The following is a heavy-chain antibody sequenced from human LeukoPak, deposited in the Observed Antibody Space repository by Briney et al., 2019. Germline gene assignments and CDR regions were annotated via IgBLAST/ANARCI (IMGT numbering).Heavy chain of an antibody. J-gene: IGHJ6*02. CDR1: GGSFSGDY. CDR2: INHSGST. CDR3: ARDGSGNYGDYDVYYYYGMDV. Sequence: SETLSLTCAVYGGSFSGDYWSWIRQPPGKGLEWIGEINHSGSTNYNPSLKSRVTISEDTSKNQFSLKLSSVTAADTAVYYCARDGSGNYGDYDVYYYYGMDVWGQGTTVTVSS. D-gene: IGHD4-17*01. V-gene: IGHV4-34*01.